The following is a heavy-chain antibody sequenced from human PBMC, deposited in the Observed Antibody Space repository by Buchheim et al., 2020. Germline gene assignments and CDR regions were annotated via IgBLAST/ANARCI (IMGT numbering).Heavy chain of an antibody. V-gene: IGHV4-4*02. CDR2: IYHTGST. D-gene: IGHD2-2*01. J-gene: IGHJ5*01. Sequence: QVQLQESGPGLVKPSGTLSLTCAVSGGSITSSHWWTWVRQPPGKGLEWIGEIYHTGSTNYRPSLASRVTILVDRPKNQFSLTLRSVTAADTGFYYCARDPSSSATFDSWGQGT. CDR1: GGSITSSHW. CDR3: ARDPSSSATFDS.